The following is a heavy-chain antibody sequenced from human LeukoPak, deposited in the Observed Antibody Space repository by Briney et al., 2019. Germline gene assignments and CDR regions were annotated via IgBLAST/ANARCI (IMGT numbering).Heavy chain of an antibody. CDR2: IDPTDSYS. J-gene: IGHJ5*02. Sequence: GESLKISCKGSGYSFTTYWITWVRQMPGKGLEWMGRIDPTDSYSDYSPSFQGHVTISADKSISTAYLQWSSLKASDTAMYYCARHIGGGTSWFDPWGQGTLVTVSS. CDR1: GYSFTTYW. CDR3: ARHIGGGTSWFDP. D-gene: IGHD1-26*01. V-gene: IGHV5-10-1*01.